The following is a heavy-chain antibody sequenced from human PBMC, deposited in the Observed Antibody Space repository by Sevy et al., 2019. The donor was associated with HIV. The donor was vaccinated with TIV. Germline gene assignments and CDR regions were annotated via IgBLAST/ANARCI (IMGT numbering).Heavy chain of an antibody. J-gene: IGHJ4*02. CDR1: GFTFSKYS. V-gene: IGHV3-23*01. Sequence: GESLKISCAASGFTFSKYSMSWVRQPPGKRLEWVSTLSFGCGEINYADSVKGRFTISRDNSKSSVYLQMNNLRPEDTAVYYCAREGCTKPHDYWGQGTVVTVSS. CDR2: LSFGCGEI. D-gene: IGHD2-8*01. CDR3: AREGCTKPHDY.